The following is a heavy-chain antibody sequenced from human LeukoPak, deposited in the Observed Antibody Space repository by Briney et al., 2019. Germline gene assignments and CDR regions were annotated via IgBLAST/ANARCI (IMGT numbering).Heavy chain of an antibody. CDR1: GYTFTSYD. J-gene: IGHJ6*02. CDR3: ARWGGQDIVLMVYTPYYYYGMDV. Sequence: ASVKVSCKASGYTFTSYDINWVRQATGQGLEWMGWMNPNSGNTGYAQKFQGRVTMTRNTSISTAYMELSSLRPEDTAVYYCARWGGQDIVLMVYTPYYYYGMDVWGQGTTVTVSS. CDR2: MNPNSGNT. D-gene: IGHD2-8*01. V-gene: IGHV1-8*01.